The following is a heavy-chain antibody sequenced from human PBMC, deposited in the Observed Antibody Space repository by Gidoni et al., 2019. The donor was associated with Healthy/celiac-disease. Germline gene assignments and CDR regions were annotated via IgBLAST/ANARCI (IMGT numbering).Heavy chain of an antibody. CDR1: GFTFSSYA. D-gene: IGHD6-13*01. V-gene: IGHV3-23*01. Sequence: EVQLLESGGGLVQPGGSLRLSCAASGFTFSSYAMSWVRQVPGKGLEWVSAIGGSGGSTYYADAVKGRFTISRDNSKNTLYLQMNSLRAEDTAVYYCAKATPGIAAAAYDYWGQGTLVTVSS. J-gene: IGHJ4*02. CDR3: AKATPGIAAAAYDY. CDR2: IGGSGGST.